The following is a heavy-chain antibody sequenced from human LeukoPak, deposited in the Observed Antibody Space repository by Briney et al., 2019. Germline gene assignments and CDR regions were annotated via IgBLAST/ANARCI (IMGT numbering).Heavy chain of an antibody. CDR2: IYYSGST. CDR3: ARDGWDAFDI. V-gene: IGHV4-61*08. D-gene: IGHD3-10*01. CDR1: GGSISSGGYY. Sequence: SQTLSLTCTVSGGSISSGGYYWSWIRQPPGKGLEWIGYIYYSGSTNYNPSLKSRVTISVDTSKNQFSLKLSSVTAADTAVYYCARDGWDAFDIWGQGTMVTVSS. J-gene: IGHJ3*02.